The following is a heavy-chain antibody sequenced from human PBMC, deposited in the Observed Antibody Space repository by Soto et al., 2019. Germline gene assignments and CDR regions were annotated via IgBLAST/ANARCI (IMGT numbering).Heavy chain of an antibody. D-gene: IGHD3-10*01. J-gene: IGHJ6*02. CDR3: ARYFSGSYLYFYYGMDV. Sequence: SETLSLTCTVSGGSISSSSYYWGWIRQPPGKGLEWIGSIYYSGSTYYNPSLKSRVTISVDTSKNQFSLKLSSVTAADTAVYYCARYFSGSYLYFYYGMDVWGQGTTVTVSS. CDR1: GGSISSSSYY. CDR2: IYYSGST. V-gene: IGHV4-39*01.